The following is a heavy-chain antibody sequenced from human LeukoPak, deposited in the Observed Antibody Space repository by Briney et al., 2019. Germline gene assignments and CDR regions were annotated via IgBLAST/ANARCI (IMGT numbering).Heavy chain of an antibody. CDR2: ISNTGSTI. Sequence: GGLLRLSGAASEFPFRAFHMNWSRQAPGKGLAWISHISNTGSTIYYADSVKGRFTISRDNAKNSLYLQVKSLRVEDTGVYYCAREGSRSSFYFDYWGQGTLVTVSS. CDR1: EFPFRAFH. CDR3: AREGSRSSFYFDY. D-gene: IGHD6-6*01. J-gene: IGHJ4*02. V-gene: IGHV3-11*04.